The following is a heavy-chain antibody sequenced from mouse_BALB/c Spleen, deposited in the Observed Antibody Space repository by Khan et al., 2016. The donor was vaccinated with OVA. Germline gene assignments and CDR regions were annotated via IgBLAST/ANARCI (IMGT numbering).Heavy chain of an antibody. CDR1: GFSFSSYS. D-gene: IGHD1-1*01. Sequence: EVELVESGGGLVGPGGSLKLSCAASGFSFSSYSMSWVRQTPEKRLEWVATISSGGSYTYYPDSVKGRFTISRDKAKNTLNLHMSNQKSDDTTMYYGTRHRAYYRSNPYLDYWGQGTTLTVSS. V-gene: IGHV5-6-4*01. CDR2: ISSGGSYT. CDR3: TRHRAYYRSNPYLDY. J-gene: IGHJ2*01.